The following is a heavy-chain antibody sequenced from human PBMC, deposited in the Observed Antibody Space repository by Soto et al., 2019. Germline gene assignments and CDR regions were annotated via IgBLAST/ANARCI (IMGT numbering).Heavy chain of an antibody. D-gene: IGHD3-9*01. CDR2: IYYSGSP. CDR1: GGSISSGAYY. V-gene: IGHV4-30-4*01. CDR3: AGDDILTGYVGMDV. Sequence: QVQLQESCPGLVKPSQTLSLTCTVSGGSISSGAYYWSWIRQPPGKGLEGIGYIYYSGSPYYHPSLKSRVTISVDPSKNQSSLKLSSVTAAATAVYDCAGDDILTGYVGMDVWGHGTTLTVSS. J-gene: IGHJ6*02.